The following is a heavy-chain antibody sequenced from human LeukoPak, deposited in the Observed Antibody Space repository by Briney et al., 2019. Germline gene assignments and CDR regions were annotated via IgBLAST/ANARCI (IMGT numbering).Heavy chain of an antibody. V-gene: IGHV3-15*01. CDR1: GFTFNNAW. J-gene: IGHJ5*02. Sequence: GGSLTLSCAASGFTFNNAWMNWVSQAPGRGLEWVGRIKSKTDGGTTDYAAPVKGRFTISRDDSKNTLYLQMNSLKIEDTAMYYCTTPFFVVPSSWGQGTLVTVSS. CDR2: IKSKTDGGTT. D-gene: IGHD3-16*02. CDR3: TTPFFVVPSS.